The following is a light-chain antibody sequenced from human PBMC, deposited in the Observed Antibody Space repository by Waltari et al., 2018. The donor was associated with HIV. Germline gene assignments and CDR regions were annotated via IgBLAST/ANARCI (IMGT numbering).Light chain of an antibody. V-gene: IGKV4-1*01. CDR3: QQYYSTPIT. J-gene: IGKJ5*01. Sequence: DIVMTQSPDSLAVSLGERATINCKSSQSVLYSSDNKNYLVWYQQKPGQPPKLLIYWASTRESGVPDRFSGSGSGTDFTLTISSLQAEDVAVYYCQQYYSTPITFGQGTRLEIK. CDR2: WAS. CDR1: QSVLYSSDNKNY.